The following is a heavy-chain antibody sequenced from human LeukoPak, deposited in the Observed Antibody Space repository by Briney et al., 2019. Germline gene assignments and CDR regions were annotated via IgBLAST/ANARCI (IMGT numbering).Heavy chain of an antibody. Sequence: SETLSLTCAVSGYSISSGYYWGWIRPPPGKGLEWIGSIYHSGSTYYNPSLKSRVTMSVDTSKNQFSLKLSSVTAADTAVYYCARERGRLRFLEWFFDYWGQGTLVTVSS. J-gene: IGHJ4*02. V-gene: IGHV4-38-2*02. CDR2: IYHSGST. CDR1: GYSISSGYY. CDR3: ARERGRLRFLEWFFDY. D-gene: IGHD3-3*01.